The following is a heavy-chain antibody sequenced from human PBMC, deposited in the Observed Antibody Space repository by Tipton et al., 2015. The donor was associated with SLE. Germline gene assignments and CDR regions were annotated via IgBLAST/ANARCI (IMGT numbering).Heavy chain of an antibody. CDR3: AAGEGGEAFDI. J-gene: IGHJ3*02. V-gene: IGHV5-51*03. CDR2: IYPDDSDT. Sequence: VQLVQSGPEVKYPGESLEISCKGFGYSFSNYWIGWVRQMPGKGLEWMGIIYPDDSDTRYSPTFQGLVTISADKSISTAYLQWSSLKASDTAMYYCAAGEGGEAFDIWGQGTVVTVS. D-gene: IGHD7-27*01. CDR1: GYSFSNYW.